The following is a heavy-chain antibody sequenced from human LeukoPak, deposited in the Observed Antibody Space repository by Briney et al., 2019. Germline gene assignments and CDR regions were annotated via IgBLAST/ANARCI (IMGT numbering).Heavy chain of an antibody. CDR2: IYYSGST. V-gene: IGHV4-59*08. D-gene: IGHD6-13*01. CDR1: GGSISSYY. CDR3: ARGEQQLVGDAFDI. J-gene: IGHJ3*02. Sequence: PSETLSLTCTVSGGSISSYYWSWIRQPPGKGLEWIGYIYYSGSTNYNPSLKSRVTISVDTSKNQFSLKLSSVTAADTAVYYCARGEQQLVGDAFDIWGQGTMVTVSS.